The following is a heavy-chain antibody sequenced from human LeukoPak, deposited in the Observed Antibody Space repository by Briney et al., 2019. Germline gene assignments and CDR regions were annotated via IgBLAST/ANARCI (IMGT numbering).Heavy chain of an antibody. CDR2: IYYSVST. D-gene: IGHD2-15*01. V-gene: IGHV4-39*01. Sequence: SETLSLTCTVSGGSISSSSYYWGWIRQPPGKGLEWIGSIYYSVSTYYNPSLKSRVTISVDTSKNQFSLKLSSVTAADTAVYYCARLDIVVVVAATGAFDIWGQGTMVTVSS. CDR3: ARLDIVVVVAATGAFDI. J-gene: IGHJ3*02. CDR1: GGSISSSSYY.